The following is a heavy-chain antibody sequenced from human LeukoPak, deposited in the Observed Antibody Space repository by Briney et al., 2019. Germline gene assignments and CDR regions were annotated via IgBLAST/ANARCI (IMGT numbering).Heavy chain of an antibody. CDR3: ARTKDYYDSSGCFDY. D-gene: IGHD3-22*01. CDR2: INTDGSST. J-gene: IGHJ4*02. V-gene: IGHV3-74*01. Sequence: GGSLRLSCAASGFTFSSYWMHWVRQAPGEGLVWVSRINTDGSSTSYADSVKGRFTISRDNAKNTLYLQMNSLRAEDTAVYYCARTKDYYDSSGCFDYWGQGTLVTVSS. CDR1: GFTFSSYW.